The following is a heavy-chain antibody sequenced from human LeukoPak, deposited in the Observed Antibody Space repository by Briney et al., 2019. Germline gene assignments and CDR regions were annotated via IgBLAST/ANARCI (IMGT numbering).Heavy chain of an antibody. V-gene: IGHV6-1*01. CDR3: ARDPYYYDSSGYSIYYYGMDV. CDR1: GDSVSSNSAA. D-gene: IGHD3-22*01. CDR2: TYYRSKWYN. J-gene: IGHJ6*02. Sequence: SQTLSLTCAISGDSVSSNSAAWNWIRQSPSRGLEWLGRTYYRSKWYNDYAVSVKSRITINPDTSKNQFSLQLNSVTPEDTAVYYCARDPYYYDSSGYSIYYYGMDVWGQGTTVTVSS.